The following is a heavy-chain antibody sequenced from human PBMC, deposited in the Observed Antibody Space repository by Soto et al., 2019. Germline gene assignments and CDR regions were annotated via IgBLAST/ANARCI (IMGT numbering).Heavy chain of an antibody. CDR2: MNPYSGNT. J-gene: IGHJ4*02. Sequence: GASVKVSCKASGYTFTSYDINWVRQATGQGLEWMGWMNPYSGNTGYAQNFQGRVTMTRDTSTTTAYMELSTLRSDDTAIYYCARRVAAATNWGQGTLVTVS. CDR3: ARRVAAATN. D-gene: IGHD6-13*01. V-gene: IGHV1-8*01. CDR1: GYTFTSYD.